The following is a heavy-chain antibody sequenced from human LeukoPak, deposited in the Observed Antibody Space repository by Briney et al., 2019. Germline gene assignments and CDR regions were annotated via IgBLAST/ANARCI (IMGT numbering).Heavy chain of an antibody. CDR2: ISYDGSNK. CDR3: AKDVGRYSSWDYFDY. V-gene: IGHV3-30*18. CDR1: GFTFSSYG. Sequence: GGSLRLSCAASGFTFSSYGMHWVRQAPGKGLEWVAVISYDGSNKYYADSVKGRFTISRDNSKNTLYLQMNSLRAEDTAVYYCAKDVGRYSSWDYFDYWGQGTLVTVSS. D-gene: IGHD6-13*01. J-gene: IGHJ4*02.